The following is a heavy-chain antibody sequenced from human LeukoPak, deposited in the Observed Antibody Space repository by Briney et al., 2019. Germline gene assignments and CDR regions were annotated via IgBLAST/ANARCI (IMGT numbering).Heavy chain of an antibody. J-gene: IGHJ4*02. CDR2: INPNSGGT. CDR1: GYTFTGYY. V-gene: IGHV1-2*02. D-gene: IGHD6-19*01. CDR3: AREEVPVDGIYYFDY. Sequence: SGKFSCKASGYTFTGYYMPWVRQAPGQGLEWMGWINPNSGGTNYAQKFQGRVTMTRDTSISTAYMELSRLRSGDTAVYYCAREEVPVDGIYYFDYWGEGTLATV.